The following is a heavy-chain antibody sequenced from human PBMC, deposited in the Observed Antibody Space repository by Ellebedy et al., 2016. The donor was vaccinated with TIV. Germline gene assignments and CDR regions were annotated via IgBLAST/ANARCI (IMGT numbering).Heavy chain of an antibody. CDR2: IRYDANTD. CDR1: GLSFSTAG. CDR3: ANFYGGNSVF. J-gene: IGHJ4*02. Sequence: PGGSLRLSCVASGLSFSTAGMHWVRQPPGKGLEWLAFIRYDANTDYYADSVKGRFTISRDNSKNTLYLQMTSLRPEDTAVYYCANFYGGNSVFWGQGALVTVSS. V-gene: IGHV3-30*02. D-gene: IGHD4-23*01.